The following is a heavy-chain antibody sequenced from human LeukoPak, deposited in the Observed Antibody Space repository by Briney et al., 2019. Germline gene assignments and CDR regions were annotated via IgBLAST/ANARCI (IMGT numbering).Heavy chain of an antibody. CDR2: ISGSGGST. J-gene: IGHJ4*02. D-gene: IGHD3-10*01. V-gene: IGHV3-23*01. CDR1: GFTFSSYA. Sequence: GGSLRLSCAASGFTFSSYAMSWVRQAPGKGLEWVSAISGSGGSTYYADSVKGRFTISRDNSKNTLYLQMNSLRAEDTAVYYCAKYPAMVRGPMRGWAYYFDYWGQGTLVTVSS. CDR3: AKYPAMVRGPMRGWAYYFDY.